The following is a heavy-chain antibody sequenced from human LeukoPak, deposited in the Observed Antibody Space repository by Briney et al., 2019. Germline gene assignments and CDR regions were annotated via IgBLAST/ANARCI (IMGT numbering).Heavy chain of an antibody. CDR1: GYTFTGYY. Sequence: SCRASGYTFTGYYIHWVRQAPGKGLEWVAVISYDGSNKYYADSVKGRFTISRDNSKNTLYLQMNSLRAEDTAVYYCAKDASNQLWFGDYWGQGTLVTVSS. D-gene: IGHD3-10*01. J-gene: IGHJ4*02. CDR2: ISYDGSNK. V-gene: IGHV3-30*18. CDR3: AKDASNQLWFGDY.